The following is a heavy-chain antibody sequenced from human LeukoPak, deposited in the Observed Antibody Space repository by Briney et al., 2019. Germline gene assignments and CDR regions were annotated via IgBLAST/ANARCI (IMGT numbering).Heavy chain of an antibody. CDR3: ARKNDYGDSYYMDV. CDR1: GGSISSGSNY. J-gene: IGHJ6*03. Sequence: SETLSLTCTVSGGSISSGSNYWGWIRQQPGKGLEWIGYIHNTGRTDYNPSLKSRVIISVDTSKNRFSLRLSSVTAADTALYYCARKNDYGDSYYMDVWGKGTTVTVS. D-gene: IGHD4-17*01. CDR2: IHNTGRT. V-gene: IGHV4-31*03.